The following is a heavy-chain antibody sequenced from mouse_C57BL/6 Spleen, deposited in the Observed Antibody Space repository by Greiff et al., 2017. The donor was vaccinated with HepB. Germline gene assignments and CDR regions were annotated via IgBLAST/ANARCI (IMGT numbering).Heavy chain of an antibody. CDR1: GFTFSSYA. CDR3: ASSYRYYYAMDY. Sequence: EVQLQESGGGLVKPGGSLKLSCAASGFTFSSYAMSWVRQTPEKRLEWVATISDGGSYTYYPDNVKGRFTISRDNAKNNLYLQMSHLKSEDTAMYDGASSYRYYYAMDYWGQGTSVTVSS. J-gene: IGHJ4*01. V-gene: IGHV5-4*01. CDR2: ISDGGSYT. D-gene: IGHD1-1*01.